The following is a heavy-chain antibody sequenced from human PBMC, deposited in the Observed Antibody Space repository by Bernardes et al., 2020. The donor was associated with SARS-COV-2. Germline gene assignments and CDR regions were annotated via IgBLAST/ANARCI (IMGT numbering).Heavy chain of an antibody. V-gene: IGHV3-53*01. J-gene: IGHJ4*02. CDR3: ARVLPSADPPVQ. Sequence: GGSLRLSCAASGFTVSGSYMAWVRQPPGKGLEWVSIILSGSSSYYIDSVKGRFTISRDNSKNTVSLQMGSLRDEDTAVYYCARVLPSADPPVQWGQGTLVTVSS. CDR1: GFTVSGSY. D-gene: IGHD6-6*01. CDR2: ILSGSSS.